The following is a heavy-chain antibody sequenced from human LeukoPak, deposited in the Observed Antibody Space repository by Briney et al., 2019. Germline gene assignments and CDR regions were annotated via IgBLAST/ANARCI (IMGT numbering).Heavy chain of an antibody. V-gene: IGHV3-30-3*01. CDR2: ISYDGSNK. Sequence: GGSLRLSCAASRFTFSFYAMHWIRQAPGKGLEWVAVISYDGSNKYYADSVKGRFTVSRDNSKTTLYLQMNSLRADDTAVYYCAKGGPTGSNYFDFWGQGTLVTVSS. D-gene: IGHD1-26*01. CDR3: AKGGPTGSNYFDF. J-gene: IGHJ4*02. CDR1: RFTFSFYA.